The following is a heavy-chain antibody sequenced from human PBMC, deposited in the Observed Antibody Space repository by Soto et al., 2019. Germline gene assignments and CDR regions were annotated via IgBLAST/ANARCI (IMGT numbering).Heavy chain of an antibody. CDR1: GGSITRNNHY. V-gene: IGHV4-39*01. J-gene: IGHJ4*02. CDR3: ALLGSSGWYQGSYFYY. D-gene: IGHD6-19*01. CDR2: ILSIGST. Sequence: QLQLQESGPGLVKPSETLSLTCIVSGGSITRNNHYWGWIRQSPGKGMEWIGSILSIGSTNYNPSRKSRVTLSVETSKNQFTLKMSSVTAADTALYYCALLGSSGWYQGSYFYYWGQGTLVTVSS.